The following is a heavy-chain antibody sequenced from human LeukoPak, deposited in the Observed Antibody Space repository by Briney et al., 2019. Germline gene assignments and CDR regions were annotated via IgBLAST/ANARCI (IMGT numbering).Heavy chain of an antibody. CDR3: VAWSGYPQLLYYYYYMDV. CDR2: ISGSSSYI. J-gene: IGHJ6*03. Sequence: PGGSLRLSRAASGVTFSSYSMNSVRQAPGKGLEWGSSISGSSSYIYYADSVKGRFTISRDNSKNTLYLQMSSLRAEDTAVYYCVAWSGYPQLLYYYYYMDVWGKGTTVTVSS. D-gene: IGHD3-3*01. CDR1: GVTFSSYS. V-gene: IGHV3-21*01.